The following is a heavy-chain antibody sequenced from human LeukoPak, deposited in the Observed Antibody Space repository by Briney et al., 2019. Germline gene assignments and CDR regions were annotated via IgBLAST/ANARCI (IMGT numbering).Heavy chain of an antibody. D-gene: IGHD3-22*01. Sequence: GRSLRLSCAASGFTFSSYSMNWVRQAPGKGLEWVSYISSSSSTIYYADSVKGRFTISRDNAKNSLYLQMNSLRAEDTAVYYCARNNYYDSSGYPHDYWGQGTLVTVSS. CDR2: ISSSSSTI. J-gene: IGHJ4*02. V-gene: IGHV3-48*01. CDR3: ARNNYYDSSGYPHDY. CDR1: GFTFSSYS.